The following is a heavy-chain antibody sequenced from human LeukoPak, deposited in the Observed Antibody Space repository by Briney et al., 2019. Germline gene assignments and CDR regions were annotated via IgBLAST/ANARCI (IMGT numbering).Heavy chain of an antibody. CDR3: TVHEHRLVQRYYFDY. CDR2: IDSSSSTI. J-gene: IGHJ4*03. D-gene: IGHD1-1*01. Sequence: GGSLRLSCEASGFIFSDYNMNWVRQAPGKGLEWLSFIDSSSSTIYYADSVKGRFAISRDNAKNSLFLQMDSLRAEDTALYYITVHEHRLVQRYYFDYSGHRALVTVSS. V-gene: IGHV3-48*04. CDR1: GFIFSDYN.